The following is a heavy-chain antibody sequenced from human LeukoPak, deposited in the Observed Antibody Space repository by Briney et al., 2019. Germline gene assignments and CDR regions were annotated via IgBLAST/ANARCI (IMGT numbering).Heavy chain of an antibody. CDR2: IIPIFGTA. Sequence: SVKVSCTASGGTFSSYAISWVRQAPGQGLEWMGGIIPIFGTANYAQKFQGRVTITADESTSTAYMELSSLRSEDTAVYYCARAEYDILTGYFYWFDPWGQGTLVTVSS. CDR3: ARAEYDILTGYFYWFDP. D-gene: IGHD3-9*01. V-gene: IGHV1-69*01. J-gene: IGHJ5*02. CDR1: GGTFSSYA.